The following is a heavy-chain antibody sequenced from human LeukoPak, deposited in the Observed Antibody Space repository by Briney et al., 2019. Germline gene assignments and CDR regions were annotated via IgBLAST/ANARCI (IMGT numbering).Heavy chain of an antibody. Sequence: PGESLRLSCVASHFTFSHFGMHWVRQAPGKGLEWVAVIWNDGSSQYYADSVKGRFTISRDNSQTTVYLQMNGLRAEDTAVSYCAKDAQRGFDYSNSLEKWGQGTLVIVSS. CDR3: AKDAQRGFDYSNSLEK. D-gene: IGHD4-11*01. V-gene: IGHV3-33*06. CDR2: IWNDGSSQ. J-gene: IGHJ4*02. CDR1: HFTFSHFG.